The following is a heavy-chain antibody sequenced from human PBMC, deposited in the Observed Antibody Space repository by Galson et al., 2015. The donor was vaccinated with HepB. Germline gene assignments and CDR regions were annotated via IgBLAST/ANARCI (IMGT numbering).Heavy chain of an antibody. D-gene: IGHD3-10*01. CDR1: GGTFSSYA. CDR2: IIPIFGTA. V-gene: IGHV1-69*13. CDR3: ARMTFMVRAQDV. J-gene: IGHJ6*02. Sequence: SVKVSCKASGGTFSSYAISLVRQAPGQGLEWMGGIIPIFGTANYAQKFQGRVTITADESTSTAYMELSSLRSEDTAVYYCARMTFMVRAQDVWGQGTTVTVSS.